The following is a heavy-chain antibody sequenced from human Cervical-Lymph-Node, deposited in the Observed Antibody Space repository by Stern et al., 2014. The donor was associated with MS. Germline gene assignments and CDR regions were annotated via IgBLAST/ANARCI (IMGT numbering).Heavy chain of an antibody. CDR2: IYPDDSDT. CDR3: ARTTSFYYGCVDY. Sequence: VQLVQSGTEVKKPGESLKISCKGSADSFSNYWIGWVRQMPGNGLEWMGIIYPDDSDTKYSPSFQGQVTISADRSISTAYLQWNTLKASDTAVYYCARTTSFYYGCVDYWGQGTLVTVSS. CDR1: ADSFSNYW. J-gene: IGHJ4*02. D-gene: IGHD3-10*01. V-gene: IGHV5-51*01.